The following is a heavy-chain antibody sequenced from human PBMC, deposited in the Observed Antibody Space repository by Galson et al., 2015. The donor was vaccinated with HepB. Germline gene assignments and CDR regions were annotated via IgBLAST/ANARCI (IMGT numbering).Heavy chain of an antibody. CDR2: ISSSGSTI. CDR3: ARDQKVRNTYCSGGSCYSGYYYYGMDV. CDR1: GFTFSDYY. J-gene: IGHJ6*02. Sequence: SLRLSCAASGFTFSDYYMSWIRQAPGKGLEWVSYISSSGSTIYYADSVKGRFTISRDNAKNSLYLQMNSLRAEDTAVYYCARDQKVRNTYCSGGSCYSGYYYYGMDVWGQGTTVTVSS. D-gene: IGHD2-15*01. V-gene: IGHV3-11*01.